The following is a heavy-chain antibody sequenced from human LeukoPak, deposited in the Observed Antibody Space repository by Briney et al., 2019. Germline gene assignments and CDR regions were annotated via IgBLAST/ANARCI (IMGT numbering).Heavy chain of an antibody. CDR1: GFTFNNYH. V-gene: IGHV3-48*04. D-gene: IGHD2-2*01. CDR2: ISSSSDTI. Sequence: PGGSLRLSCAASGFTFNNYHMNWVRQAPGKGPEWVSFISSSSDTIYYADSVKGRFTISRDNAKNSLYLQMNSLRAEDTAVYYCARSPIVVVPAAGGNWFDPWGQGTLVTVSS. CDR3: ARSPIVVVPAAGGNWFDP. J-gene: IGHJ5*02.